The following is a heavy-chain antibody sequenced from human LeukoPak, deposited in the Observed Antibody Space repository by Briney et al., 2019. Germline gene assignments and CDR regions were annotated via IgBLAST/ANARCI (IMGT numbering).Heavy chain of an antibody. CDR1: GGSISSYY. V-gene: IGHV4-59*01. CDR3: ARGPAHYDFYFDY. J-gene: IGHJ4*02. Sequence: SETLSLTCTVSGGSISSYYWSWIRQPPGKGLEWIGYIYYSGSTNYNPSLKSRVTISVDTSKNQFSLKLSSVTAADTAVYYCARGPAHYDFYFDYWGQGTLVTVSS. CDR2: IYYSGST. D-gene: IGHD3-3*01.